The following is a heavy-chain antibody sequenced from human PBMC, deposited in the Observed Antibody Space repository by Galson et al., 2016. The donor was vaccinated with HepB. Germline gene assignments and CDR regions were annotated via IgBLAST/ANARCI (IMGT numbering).Heavy chain of an antibody. D-gene: IGHD6-19*01. CDR2: VNEDGSGT. CDR3: WSGYNSGI. V-gene: IGHV3-7*01. Sequence: SLRLSCAASGFRFSAYWMAWVRQAPGKGLEYVANVNEDGSGTQYMDSARGRFTISRDNAKNSVGLQMNSLRAEDTALYYWWSGYNSGIWGQGTRVTVSS. CDR1: GFRFSAYW. J-gene: IGHJ3*02.